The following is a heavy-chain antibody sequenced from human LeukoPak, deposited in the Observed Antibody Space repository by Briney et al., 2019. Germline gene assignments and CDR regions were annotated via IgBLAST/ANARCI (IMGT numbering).Heavy chain of an antibody. CDR1: GGSFSGYY. Sequence: PSETLSLTCAVYGGSFSGYYWSWIRQPPGKGLEWIGEINHSGSTNYNPSLKSRVTISVDTSKNQFSLKLSSVTAADTAVYYCARMRVPWQLPNTAMVPDAFDIWGQGTMVTVSS. V-gene: IGHV4-34*01. CDR2: INHSGST. D-gene: IGHD5-18*01. CDR3: ARMRVPWQLPNTAMVPDAFDI. J-gene: IGHJ3*02.